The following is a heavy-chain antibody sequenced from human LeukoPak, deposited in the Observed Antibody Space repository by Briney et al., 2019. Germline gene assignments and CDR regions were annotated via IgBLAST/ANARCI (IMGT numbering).Heavy chain of an antibody. Sequence: GGSLRLSCAASGFTFSSYGTHWVRQAPGKGLEWVAFIRYDGSNKYYADSVKGRFTISRDNSKNTLYLQMNSLRAEDTAVYYCAKDTNILTGYYPVDYWGQGTLVTVSS. D-gene: IGHD3-9*01. CDR3: AKDTNILTGYYPVDY. V-gene: IGHV3-30*02. J-gene: IGHJ4*02. CDR1: GFTFSSYG. CDR2: IRYDGSNK.